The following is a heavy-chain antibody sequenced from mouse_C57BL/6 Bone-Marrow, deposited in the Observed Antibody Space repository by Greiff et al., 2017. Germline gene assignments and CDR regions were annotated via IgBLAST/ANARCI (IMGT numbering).Heavy chain of an antibody. Sequence: EVQLQQSVAELVRPGASVKLSCTASGFYIKNTYMHWVKQRPEQGLEWIGRIDPANGNTKYAPKFQGKATITADTSSNTAYLQLSSLTSEDTAIYYCALHPSFDVWGTGTTVTVSS. J-gene: IGHJ1*03. CDR1: GFYIKNTY. CDR3: ALHPSFDV. CDR2: IDPANGNT. V-gene: IGHV14-3*01.